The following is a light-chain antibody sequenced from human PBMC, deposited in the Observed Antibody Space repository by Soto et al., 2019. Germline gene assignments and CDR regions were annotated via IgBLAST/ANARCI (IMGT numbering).Light chain of an antibody. CDR2: GAS. CDR3: QQYGSSPPT. Sequence: EIVLNQSPGTLSLTPGERATLSCRASQSISRYLAWYQQKPGQGPRLLIYGASSRATGTPDRFSGSGSGTDFTLTINRLEPEDFALYYCQQYGSSPPTFGQGTKVDIK. J-gene: IGKJ1*01. V-gene: IGKV3-20*01. CDR1: QSISRY.